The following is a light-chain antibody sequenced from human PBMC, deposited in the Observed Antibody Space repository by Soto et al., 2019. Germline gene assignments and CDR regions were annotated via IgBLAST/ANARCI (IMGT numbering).Light chain of an antibody. CDR2: GAS. V-gene: IGKV3-15*01. Sequence: EIGRTQSPGTLSLCPLEIATLSCRASLSVNSNLAWYEHKRGQAPRLRIYGASTRATGIPPRFSGSGSGTGFTLTISSLQSEDFTVYYCQQYNNWPLTFGQGTRLEIK. CDR1: LSVNSN. CDR3: QQYNNWPLT. J-gene: IGKJ5*01.